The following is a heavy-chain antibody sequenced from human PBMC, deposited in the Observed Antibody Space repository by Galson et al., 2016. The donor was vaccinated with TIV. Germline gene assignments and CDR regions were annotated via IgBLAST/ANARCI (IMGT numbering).Heavy chain of an antibody. CDR2: ITPIFGSA. CDR1: GGAFSSDA. CDR3: ARGGPGCSSTSCYGAIDP. V-gene: IGHV1-69*13. J-gene: IGHJ5*02. Sequence: SVKVSCKASGGAFSSDAISWVRQAPGQGLEWMGGITPIFGSANYAQKFQGRVTITADESTTTAYMELSSLRVEDTAVYYCARGGPGCSSTSCYGAIDPWGQGTLVTVSS. D-gene: IGHD2-2*01.